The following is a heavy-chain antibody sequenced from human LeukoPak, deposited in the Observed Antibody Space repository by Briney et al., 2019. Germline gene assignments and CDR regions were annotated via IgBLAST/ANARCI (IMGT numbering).Heavy chain of an antibody. J-gene: IGHJ4*02. CDR2: MNLDGSEK. CDR1: GFTFSSYW. CDR3: ARDDGFSCYSY. V-gene: IGHV3-7*01. Sequence: PGGSLRLSCAASGFTFSSYWMTWVRQAPGKGLERVANMNLDGSEKYYVDSVKGRFIISRDNAKNSLFLQMNSLIAEDTAVYYCARDDGFSCYSYWGQGTLVTVSS. D-gene: IGHD3/OR15-3a*01.